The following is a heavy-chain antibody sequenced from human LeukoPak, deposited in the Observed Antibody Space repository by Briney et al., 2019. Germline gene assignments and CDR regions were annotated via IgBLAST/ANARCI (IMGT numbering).Heavy chain of an antibody. CDR2: ISAYNGNT. CDR3: ARDLGYYDSSGYYYRRAPFDY. V-gene: IGHV1-18*01. Sequence: ASVKVSCKASGYTFTSYVISWVRQAPGQGLEWMGWISAYNGNTKYTQKFQGRVTMTTDTSTSTAYMELRSLRSDDTAVYYCARDLGYYDSSGYYYRRAPFDYWGQGTLVTVSS. D-gene: IGHD3-22*01. CDR1: GYTFTSYV. J-gene: IGHJ4*02.